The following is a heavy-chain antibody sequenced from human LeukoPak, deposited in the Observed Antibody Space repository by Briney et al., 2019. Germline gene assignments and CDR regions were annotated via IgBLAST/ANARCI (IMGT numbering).Heavy chain of an antibody. CDR2: IKSKTDGGTT. CDR3: TTTNPFY. J-gene: IGHJ4*02. Sequence: GWALRLSCAASGFIFNNAWLSWVRQAPGKGLEWVGRIKSKTDGGTTDYAAPVKGRFTISRDDPKNTLYLQMNSLKIEDTAVYYCTTTNPFYWGQGTLVTVSS. CDR1: GFIFNNAW. V-gene: IGHV3-15*01.